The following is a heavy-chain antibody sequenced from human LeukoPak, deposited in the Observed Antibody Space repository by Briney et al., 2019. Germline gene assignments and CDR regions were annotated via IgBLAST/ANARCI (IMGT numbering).Heavy chain of an antibody. Sequence: ASVKVSCKASGYTFTGYYTHWVRQAPGQGLEWMGWINPNSGGTNYAQKFQGRVTMTRDTSISTAYMELSRLRSDDTAVYYCARDRPIVVVPAAMHNWFDPWGQGTLVTVSS. J-gene: IGHJ5*02. CDR1: GYTFTGYY. CDR2: INPNSGGT. CDR3: ARDRPIVVVPAAMHNWFDP. V-gene: IGHV1-2*02. D-gene: IGHD2-2*01.